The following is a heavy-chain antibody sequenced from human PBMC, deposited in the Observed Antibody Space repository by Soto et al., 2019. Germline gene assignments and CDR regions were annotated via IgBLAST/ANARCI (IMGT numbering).Heavy chain of an antibody. CDR1: GFTFDDYT. J-gene: IGHJ6*02. V-gene: IGHV3-43*01. CDR2: ISWDGGST. CDR3: AKDIFVDTAIEAYYYYYGMDV. D-gene: IGHD5-18*01. Sequence: GGSLRLSCAASGFTFDDYTMHWVRQAPGKGLEWVSLISWDGGSTYYADSVKGRFTISRDNSKNSLYLQMNSLRTEDTALYYCAKDIFVDTAIEAYYYYYGMDVWGQGTTVTVSS.